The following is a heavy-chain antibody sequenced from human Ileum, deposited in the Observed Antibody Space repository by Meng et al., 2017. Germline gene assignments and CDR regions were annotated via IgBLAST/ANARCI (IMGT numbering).Heavy chain of an antibody. CDR2: IYTSGST. CDR1: GAAVTRGSAY. J-gene: IGHJ3*02. D-gene: IGHD2-15*01. Sequence: SETLSLTCTVSGAAVTRGSAYWTWIRQPAGKGLEWIGRIYTSGSTNYNPSLSSRVTMSLDTSKNQFSLNLRSVTAADTAVYFCARYLAPATFDIWGQGTMVTVSS. V-gene: IGHV4-61*02. CDR3: ARYLAPATFDI.